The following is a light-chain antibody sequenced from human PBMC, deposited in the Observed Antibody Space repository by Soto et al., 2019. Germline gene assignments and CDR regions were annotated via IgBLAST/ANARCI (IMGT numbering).Light chain of an antibody. CDR2: GAS. Sequence: EIVLTQSPDTLSVSPGDNATVSCRASQTLINNYLAWYQHKPGQAPRLLIFGASSRAGGVPRKFSGGGSGTDFTLTISRLEPEDVAVYYCQHFANSRWTFGQGTKLDIK. CDR3: QHFANSRWT. J-gene: IGKJ1*01. V-gene: IGKV3-20*01. CDR1: QTLINNY.